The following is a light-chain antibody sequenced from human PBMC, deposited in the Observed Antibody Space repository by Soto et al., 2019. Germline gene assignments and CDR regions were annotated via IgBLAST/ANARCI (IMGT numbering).Light chain of an antibody. J-gene: IGKJ3*01. V-gene: IGKV3-20*01. CDR2: GTS. CDR3: QPYDNSPFT. CDR1: QSVSGMY. Sequence: EVVLTQSPGTLSLSPGESDTLSCRASQSVSGMYLAWYQQKPGQAPRLLIYGTSNRATGITDRFSGSGSGTDFTLTIRRLEPEDFAMYFCQPYDNSPFTVGPGTQVEIK.